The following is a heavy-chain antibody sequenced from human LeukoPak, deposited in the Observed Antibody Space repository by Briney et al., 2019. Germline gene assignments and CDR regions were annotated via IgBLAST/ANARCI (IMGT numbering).Heavy chain of an antibody. D-gene: IGHD3-16*02. Sequence: EASVKVSCTTSGYTFTNYGISWVRQAPGQGLEWVGWVSSDNVYTNYAQKVQGRVTMTTDTSTSTAYLELTSLTSDDTAVYFCARGSSYTSSWHEDYWGQGTQVTVSS. V-gene: IGHV1-18*01. J-gene: IGHJ4*02. CDR3: ARGSSYTSSWHEDY. CDR1: GYTFTNYG. CDR2: VSSDNVYT.